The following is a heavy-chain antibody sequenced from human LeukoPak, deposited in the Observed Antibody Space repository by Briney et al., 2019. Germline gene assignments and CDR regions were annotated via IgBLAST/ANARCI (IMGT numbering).Heavy chain of an antibody. J-gene: IGHJ3*02. CDR3: ARGRIAAAGTYAFDI. Sequence: GGSLRLSCAASGFTFSSYSMNWVRQAPGKGLEWVSSISSSSSYIYYADSVKGRFTISRDNAKNSLYLQMNSLRAEDTAVYYCARGRIAAAGTYAFDIWGQGTRVTVSS. V-gene: IGHV3-21*01. CDR2: ISSSSSYI. D-gene: IGHD6-13*01. CDR1: GFTFSSYS.